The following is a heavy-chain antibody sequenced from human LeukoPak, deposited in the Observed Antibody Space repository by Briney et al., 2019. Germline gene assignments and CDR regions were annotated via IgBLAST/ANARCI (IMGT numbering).Heavy chain of an antibody. V-gene: IGHV3-23*01. D-gene: IGHD5-18*01. J-gene: IGHJ4*02. CDR2: ISGSGGST. Sequence: PGGSLRLSCAASGFTFSSYAMSWVRQAPGKGLEWVSAISGSGGSTYYADSVKGRFTISRDNSKNTLYLQMNSLRAEDTAVYYCARNTRGYSYGYGYWGQGTLVTVSS. CDR3: ARNTRGYSYGYGY. CDR1: GFTFSSYA.